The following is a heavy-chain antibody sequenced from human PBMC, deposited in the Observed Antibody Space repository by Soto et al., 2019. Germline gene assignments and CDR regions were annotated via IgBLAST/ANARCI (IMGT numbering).Heavy chain of an antibody. V-gene: IGHV2-70*01. CDR2: IDWDGDA. Sequence: SGPTLVNATQTLAMTCTFSGFSVSSIGMCVSWIRHPPGKALEWLALIDWDGDAYYSTSLETRLTISKDTSKNQVVLTMSNMDPVDTATYYCARSITRSGIFTWFDSWGQGTQVTASP. CDR1: GFSVSSIGMC. J-gene: IGHJ5*01. D-gene: IGHD3-3*01. CDR3: ARSITRSGIFTWFDS.